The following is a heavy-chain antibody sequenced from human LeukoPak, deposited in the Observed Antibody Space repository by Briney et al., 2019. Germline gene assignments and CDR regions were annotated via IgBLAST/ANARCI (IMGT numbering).Heavy chain of an antibody. V-gene: IGHV3-74*01. CDR3: ARPKYCSGGSCYSNNWFDP. CDR2: INTDGSST. Sequence: GGSLRLSCAASGFTFSSYWMHWVRQAPGKGLVWVSRINTDGSSTSYADSVKGRFTISRDNAKNTLYLQMNSLRAEDTAVYYCARPKYCSGGSCYSNNWFDPWGQGTLVTVSS. CDR1: GFTFSSYW. J-gene: IGHJ5*02. D-gene: IGHD2-15*01.